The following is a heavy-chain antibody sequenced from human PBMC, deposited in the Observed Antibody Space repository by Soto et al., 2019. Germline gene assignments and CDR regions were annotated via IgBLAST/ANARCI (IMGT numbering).Heavy chain of an antibody. V-gene: IGHV4-39*01. D-gene: IGHD3-16*01. CDR2: VNYRGNT. CDR3: ARQGGNKFDY. Sequence: QLQLQESGPGLVKPSETLSLSCTVSGDSVISDHYYWAWVRQPPGKGLEWIGNVNYRGNTYQNPSLKSRVTTTVDTSSNQVSLKLTSVTAADTSVYYCARQGGNKFDYWGQGTLVTVSS. CDR1: GDSVISDHYY. J-gene: IGHJ4*02.